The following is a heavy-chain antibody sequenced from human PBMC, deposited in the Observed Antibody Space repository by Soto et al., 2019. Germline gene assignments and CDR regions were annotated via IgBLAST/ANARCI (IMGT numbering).Heavy chain of an antibody. Sequence: GASVKVSCKASGYTFTSYYMHWVRQAPGQGLEWMGIINPSGGSTSYAQKFQGRVTMTRDTSTSTVYMELSSLRSEDTAVYYCARDRVPSVTDIVATMGDYWGQGTLVTVSS. D-gene: IGHD5-12*01. J-gene: IGHJ4*02. CDR2: INPSGGST. V-gene: IGHV1-46*03. CDR1: GYTFTSYY. CDR3: ARDRVPSVTDIVATMGDY.